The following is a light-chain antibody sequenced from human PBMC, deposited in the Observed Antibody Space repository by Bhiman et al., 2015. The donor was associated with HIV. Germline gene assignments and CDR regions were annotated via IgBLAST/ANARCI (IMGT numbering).Light chain of an antibody. CDR3: GTWDNSLSAFYV. V-gene: IGLV1-51*02. Sequence: QSVLTQPPSVSAPPGQKVTISCSGSSSNIGNNYVSWYQQLPGTAPKVLIYENNKRPSGIPDRFSGSKSGTSATLGITGLQTGDEADYYCGTWDNSLSAFYVFGTGTKVTVL. CDR1: SSNIGNNY. J-gene: IGLJ1*01. CDR2: ENN.